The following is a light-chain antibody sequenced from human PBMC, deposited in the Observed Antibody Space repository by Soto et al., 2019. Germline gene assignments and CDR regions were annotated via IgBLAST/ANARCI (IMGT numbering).Light chain of an antibody. CDR3: TSYTSASTLV. J-gene: IGLJ2*01. Sequence: QSALTQPPSVSGSPGQSITISCTGTSDDIGANNYVSWYQHHPGKAPKILIYEAANRPSGIAHRFSGSKSGNTASLTISVLQADDEADYFCTSYTSASTLVFGGGTKLTVL. CDR1: SDDIGANNY. CDR2: EAA. V-gene: IGLV2-14*01.